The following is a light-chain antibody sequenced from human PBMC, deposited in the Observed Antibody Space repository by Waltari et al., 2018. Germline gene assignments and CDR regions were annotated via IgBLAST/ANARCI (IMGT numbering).Light chain of an antibody. J-gene: IGKJ4*01. V-gene: IGKV1-NL1*01. CDR2: AAS. Sequence: DIQMTQSPSSLSASVGDRVTITCRASQGIINSLAWYLQKPGKAPKLLLYAASILESGVPSRFSGSGSGTDYTLTITSLQPEDFATYYCQQYYTTPLTFGGGTKVEI. CDR3: QQYYTTPLT. CDR1: QGIINS.